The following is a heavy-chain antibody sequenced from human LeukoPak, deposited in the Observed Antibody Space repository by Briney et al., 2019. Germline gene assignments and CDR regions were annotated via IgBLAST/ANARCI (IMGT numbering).Heavy chain of an antibody. CDR1: GYTFTSYG. CDR2: ISAYNGNT. CDR3: SGDSGYAKDAFDI. D-gene: IGHD5-12*01. Sequence: GASVKVSCKPSGYTFTSYGISWVRQAPGHGLEWMGWISAYNGNTNYAQTLQGRVTMTTDTSTSTAYMDLRSLRSHATAVHYCSGDSGYAKDAFDIWGQGTMVTVSS. V-gene: IGHV1-18*01. J-gene: IGHJ3*02.